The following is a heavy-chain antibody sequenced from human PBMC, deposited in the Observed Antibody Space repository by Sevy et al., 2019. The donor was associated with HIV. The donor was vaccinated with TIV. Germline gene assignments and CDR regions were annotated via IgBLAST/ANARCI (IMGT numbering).Heavy chain of an antibody. Sequence: GGSLRLSCAASGFTFSNYAMNWVRQAPGKGLEWVAVILYDGSNKYYADSVKGRFTISRDNSKYTLYLKMNSLRADDTAVYYCARGRFLEWLLSHAFDIWGQGTMVTVSS. CDR3: ARGRFLEWLLSHAFDI. D-gene: IGHD3-3*01. CDR1: GFTFSNYA. V-gene: IGHV3-33*08. J-gene: IGHJ3*02. CDR2: ILYDGSNK.